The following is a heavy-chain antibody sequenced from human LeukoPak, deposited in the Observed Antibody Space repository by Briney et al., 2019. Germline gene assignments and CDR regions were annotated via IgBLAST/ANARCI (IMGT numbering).Heavy chain of an antibody. V-gene: IGHV5-51*01. D-gene: IGHD2-2*01. CDR1: GYSFTTHW. Sequence: GESLKISCKGSGYSFTTHWIGWVRQMPGKGLEWMGIIYLGDSDTRYSPSFQGQVTISADKSISIAYLQWSSLKASDTAMYYCARKGRYCSSTNCPFDYWGQGTLVTVSS. CDR3: ARKGRYCSSTNCPFDY. J-gene: IGHJ4*02. CDR2: IYLGDSDT.